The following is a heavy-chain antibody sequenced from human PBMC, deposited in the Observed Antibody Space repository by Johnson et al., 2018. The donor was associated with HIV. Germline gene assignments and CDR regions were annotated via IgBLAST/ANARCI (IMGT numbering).Heavy chain of an antibody. CDR2: ISYDGTKI. Sequence: QVQLVESGGGVVQPRRSLRLSCVASGLSFNSYVMHWVRQAPGKGLQWVAVISYDGTKIHYTDSVKGRFTISRDNAKNSLYLQMNSLRAEDTALYYCAKSRGAMVTIEAFDIWGQGTMVTVSS. D-gene: IGHD4/OR15-4a*01. J-gene: IGHJ3*02. V-gene: IGHV3-30*18. CDR3: AKSRGAMVTIEAFDI. CDR1: GLSFNSYV.